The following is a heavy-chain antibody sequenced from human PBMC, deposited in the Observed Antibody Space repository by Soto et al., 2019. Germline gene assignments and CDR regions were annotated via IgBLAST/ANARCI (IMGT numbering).Heavy chain of an antibody. D-gene: IGHD2-2*01. CDR1: GYSFISYW. J-gene: IGHJ6*02. CDR2: IDPRDSYT. CDR3: AREVRLPAAYYHYYGMDV. V-gene: IGHV5-10-1*01. Sequence: GESLKISCKGSGYSFISYWISWVRQTPGKGPEWMGRIDPRDSYTSYSPSFQGHVTISVDKATTTAYLQWSSLKASDTDVYYCAREVRLPAAYYHYYGMDVWGQGTTVTVSS.